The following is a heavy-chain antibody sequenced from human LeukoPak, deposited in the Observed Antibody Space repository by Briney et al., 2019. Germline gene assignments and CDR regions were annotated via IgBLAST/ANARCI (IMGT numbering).Heavy chain of an antibody. CDR2: INSDGSSI. Sequence: GGSLRLSCAASGFTFSSNWMHWVRQAPGKGLVWVSRINSDGSSIDYADSVKGRFTISRDNAKNTLYLQMNSLRAEDTAVYYCAVSSGWPRPVDYWGQGTLVTVSS. CDR1: GFTFSSNW. CDR3: AVSSGWPRPVDY. V-gene: IGHV3-74*01. D-gene: IGHD6-19*01. J-gene: IGHJ4*02.